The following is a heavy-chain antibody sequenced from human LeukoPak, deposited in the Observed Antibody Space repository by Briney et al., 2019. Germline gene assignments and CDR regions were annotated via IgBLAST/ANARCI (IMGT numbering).Heavy chain of an antibody. D-gene: IGHD2-2*01. CDR1: GFTFSSYE. J-gene: IGHJ3*02. V-gene: IGHV3-48*03. CDR2: ISSSGSTI. CDR3: ARCGYCSSTSCYAGAFDI. Sequence: GGSLRLSCAASGFTFSSYEMNWVRQAPGKGLEWVSYISSSGSTIYYADSVKGRFTISRDNAKNSLYLQMNSLRAEDTAVYYCARCGYCSSTSCYAGAFDIWGQGTMVTVSS.